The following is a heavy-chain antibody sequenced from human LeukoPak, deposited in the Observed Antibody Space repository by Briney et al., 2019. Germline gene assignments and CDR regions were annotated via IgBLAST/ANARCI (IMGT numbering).Heavy chain of an antibody. CDR2: ISGYNVNT. Sequence: GGSPKDSCKASRYTFSSYGISWGPQAPGQRLERMAWISGYNVNTNYVQKLQGRASMTTDTSTRTAYMELRSLRSADTAVYYCARVGGCAGSGCYSGVYLYQYMDVWGKGTTVTVSS. J-gene: IGHJ6*03. CDR1: RYTFSSYG. D-gene: IGHD2-15*01. V-gene: IGHV1-18*01. CDR3: ARVGGCAGSGCYSGVYLYQYMDV.